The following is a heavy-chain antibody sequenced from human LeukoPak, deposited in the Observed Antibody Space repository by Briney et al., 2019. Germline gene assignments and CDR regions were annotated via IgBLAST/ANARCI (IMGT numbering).Heavy chain of an antibody. V-gene: IGHV4-31*09. CDR2: IYYSGST. J-gene: IGHJ5*02. CDR1: GGSISSGGYY. D-gene: IGHD5-12*01. Sequence: SETLSLTCTVSGGSISSGGYYWSWIRQHPGKGLEWIGYIYYSGSTYYNPSLKSRVTISVDKSKNQFSLKLSSVTAADTAVYYCAMGYSGYGDLNWFDPWGQGTLVTVSS. CDR3: AMGYSGYGDLNWFDP.